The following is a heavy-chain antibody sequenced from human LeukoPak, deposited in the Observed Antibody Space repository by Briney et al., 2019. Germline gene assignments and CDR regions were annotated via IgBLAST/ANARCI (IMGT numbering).Heavy chain of an antibody. D-gene: IGHD1-26*01. V-gene: IGHV4-4*07. CDR2: IYASGST. Sequence: TSETLSLTCSVSGGSISNYYWSWIRQPAGKGLEWIGRIYASGSTNHNPSLKSRVTMSVDTSKNQFSLKLSSVTAADTAMYYCARGRPYSASYYDSDYWGQGTLVIVSS. CDR3: ARGRPYSASYYDSDY. J-gene: IGHJ4*02. CDR1: GGSISNYY.